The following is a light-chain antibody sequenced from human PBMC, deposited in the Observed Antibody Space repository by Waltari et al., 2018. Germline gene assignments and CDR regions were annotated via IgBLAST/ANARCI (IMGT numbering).Light chain of an antibody. CDR1: SGSVSSTSY. CDR3: LLYMGSGIWV. CDR2: KIN. Sequence: QTVVTQEPSLSVSPGGTVTLTCAFSSGSVSSTSYASWYHQTPGQAPCMLMYKINIRSSGVPDRFSGSILGNKAAHTITGAQADDESDYYCLLYMGSGIWVYGGGTKLTVL. V-gene: IGLV8-61*01. J-gene: IGLJ3*02.